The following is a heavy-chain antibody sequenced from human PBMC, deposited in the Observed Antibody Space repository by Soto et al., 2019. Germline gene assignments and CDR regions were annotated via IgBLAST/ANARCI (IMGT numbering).Heavy chain of an antibody. D-gene: IGHD2-21*02. J-gene: IGHJ4*02. Sequence: QVQLVESGGGVVQPGRSLRLSCAASGFTFSSYAMHWVRQAPGKGLEWVAVISYDGSNKYYADSVKGRFTISRDNSKNTLYLQMNSLRAEDTAVYYCARVEEDWVVPGGMGFDYWGQGTLVTVSS. V-gene: IGHV3-30-3*01. CDR3: ARVEEDWVVPGGMGFDY. CDR1: GFTFSSYA. CDR2: ISYDGSNK.